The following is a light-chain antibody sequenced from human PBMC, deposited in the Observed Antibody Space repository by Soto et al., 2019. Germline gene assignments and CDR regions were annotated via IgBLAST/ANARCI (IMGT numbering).Light chain of an antibody. CDR1: QSISTW. J-gene: IGKJ1*01. CDR3: QQYNSYPWT. CDR2: KAS. V-gene: IGKV1-5*03. Sequence: DIQMTHSPSTLSASVGDRVTITCRASQSISTWLAWYQQKPGKAPKLLIYKASTLESGVPSNFSGSGSGTDFTLTINSLQPEDFATYYCQQYNSYPWTVGQGTKVDTK.